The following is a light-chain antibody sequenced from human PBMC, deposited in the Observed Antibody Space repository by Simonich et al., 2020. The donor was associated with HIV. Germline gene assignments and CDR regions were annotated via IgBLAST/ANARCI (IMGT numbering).Light chain of an antibody. CDR2: GAS. Sequence: EVIMTQSTATLSVSPVERATLYCSASQSVSNNLSFYQKKPCQAPMLLIYGASTRATGIQARFSGSGSGTDFTLTISSMQSEDFAFYYCQQYDKWPLFFGQGTKLELK. CDR3: QQYDKWPLF. J-gene: IGKJ2*01. CDR1: QSVSNN. V-gene: IGKV3-15*01.